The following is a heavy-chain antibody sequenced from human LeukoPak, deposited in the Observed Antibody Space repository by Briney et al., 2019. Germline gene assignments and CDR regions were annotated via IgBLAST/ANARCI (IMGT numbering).Heavy chain of an antibody. CDR2: MNPNSGGT. CDR3: ATWEDNYDSCGYYFY. Sequence: ASVKVSCKASGYTFTGYYMHWVQQAPGQGLKWMGWMNPNSGGTNYAQKLQGRVTMTRGTSISTAYMELSRLRSDDRAVCYCATWEDNYDSCGYYFYWGQGTLVTVSS. CDR1: GYTFTGYY. V-gene: IGHV1-2*02. J-gene: IGHJ4*02. D-gene: IGHD3-22*01.